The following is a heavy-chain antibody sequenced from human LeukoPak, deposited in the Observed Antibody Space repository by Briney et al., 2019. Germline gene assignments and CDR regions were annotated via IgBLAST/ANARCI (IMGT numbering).Heavy chain of an antibody. V-gene: IGHV3-11*05. CDR2: ISGSTSYT. CDR3: ARDRSWGSGYNYGMDV. Sequence: GGSLRLSCAASGFTFSDYYMRWIRQAPGKGLEWVSCISGSTSYTNYADSVKGRFTISRDNAKNSLYLQMNSLRAEDTAVYYCARDRSWGSGYNYGMDVWGQGTTVTVSS. CDR1: GFTFSDYY. J-gene: IGHJ6*02. D-gene: IGHD2-15*01.